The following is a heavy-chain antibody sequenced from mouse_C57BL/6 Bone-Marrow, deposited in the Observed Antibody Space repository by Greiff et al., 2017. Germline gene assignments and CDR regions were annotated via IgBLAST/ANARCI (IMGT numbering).Heavy chain of an antibody. V-gene: IGHV1-54*01. Sequence: QVQLQQSGAELVRPGTSVKVSCKASGYAFTNYLIEWVKQRPGQGLERIGVINPGSGGTNYNEKFKGKATLTADKSYSTAYMQLSSLTSEDSAVYFCAASETEWFAYWGQGTLVTVSA. CDR1: GYAFTNYL. CDR2: INPGSGGT. J-gene: IGHJ3*01. CDR3: AASETEWFAY.